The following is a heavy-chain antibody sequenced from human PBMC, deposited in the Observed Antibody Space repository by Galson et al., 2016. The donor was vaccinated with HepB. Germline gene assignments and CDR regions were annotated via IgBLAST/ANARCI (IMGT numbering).Heavy chain of an antibody. J-gene: IGHJ6*04. CDR2: ISGSGGST. V-gene: IGHV3-23*01. CDR3: VQGSTAPAV. Sequence: LEWVSAISGSGGSTYYADSVKGRFTISRDNSKNTLYLQMNSLRAEDTAVYYCVQGSTAPAVWGKGTTVTVSS. D-gene: IGHD2-2*01.